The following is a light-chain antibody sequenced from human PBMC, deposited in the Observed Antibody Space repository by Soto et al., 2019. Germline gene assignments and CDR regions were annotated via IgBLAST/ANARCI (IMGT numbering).Light chain of an antibody. V-gene: IGKV1-39*01. Sequence: DIQMTQSPSSLSASVGDRVTITCRASQSISSYLNWYQQKPGKAPKLLIYAAPSLQTGVPSRFSGSGSGTDFSLTISSLHPEDVATYYCQQVDSYPRTFGQGTKVDIK. CDR2: AAP. CDR1: QSISSY. CDR3: QQVDSYPRT. J-gene: IGKJ1*01.